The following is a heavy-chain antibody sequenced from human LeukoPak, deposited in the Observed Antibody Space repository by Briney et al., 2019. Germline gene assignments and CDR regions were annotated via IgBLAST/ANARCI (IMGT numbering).Heavy chain of an antibody. CDR1: GGTSSSYA. Sequence: SVKVSCKASGGTSSSYAISWVRQAPGQGLEWMGRIIPIFGIANYAQKFQGRVTITADKSTSTAYMGLSSLRSEDTAVYYCARDAVEVVPAAMYYNWFDPWGQGTLVTVSS. J-gene: IGHJ5*02. D-gene: IGHD2-2*01. CDR2: IIPIFGIA. V-gene: IGHV1-69*04. CDR3: ARDAVEVVPAAMYYNWFDP.